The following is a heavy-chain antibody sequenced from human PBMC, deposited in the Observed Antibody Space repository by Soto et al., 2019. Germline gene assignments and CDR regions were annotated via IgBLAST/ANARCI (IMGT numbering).Heavy chain of an antibody. V-gene: IGHV3-23*01. J-gene: IGHJ5*02. CDR3: AKDRTMVRGATGFDP. Sequence: VSLRLSCAASGFTFSSCAMSWVRQAPGKGLEWVSAISGGSTYYADSVKGRFTISRDNSKNTLYLQMNSLRAEDTAVYYCAKDRTMVRGATGFDPWGQGTLVTVSS. CDR2: ISGGST. CDR1: GFTFSSCA. D-gene: IGHD3-10*01.